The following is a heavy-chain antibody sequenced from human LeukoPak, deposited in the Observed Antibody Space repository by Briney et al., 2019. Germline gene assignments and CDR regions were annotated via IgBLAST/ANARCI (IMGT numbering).Heavy chain of an antibody. V-gene: IGHV4-39*07. CDR3: ARVRKRGIAARPRDAFDI. J-gene: IGHJ3*02. Sequence: PSGTLSLTCAVSGGSISSSSYYWGWIRQPPGKGLEWIGSIYYSGNTYYNPSLKSRVTISVDTSKNQFSLKLSSVTAADTAVYYCARVRKRGIAARPRDAFDIWGQGTMVTVSS. D-gene: IGHD6-6*01. CDR2: IYYSGNT. CDR1: GGSISSSSYY.